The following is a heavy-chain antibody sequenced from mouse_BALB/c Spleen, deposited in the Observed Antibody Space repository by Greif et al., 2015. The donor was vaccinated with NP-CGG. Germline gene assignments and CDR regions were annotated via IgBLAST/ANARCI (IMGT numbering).Heavy chain of an antibody. CDR3: ARSDGYFDY. V-gene: IGHV1-7*01. J-gene: IGHJ2*01. D-gene: IGHD2-3*01. Sequence: VKVVESGAELAKPGASVKMSCKASGYTFTSYWMHWVKQRPGQGLEWIGYINPSTGYTEYNQKFKDKATLTADKSSSTAYMQLSSLTSEDSAVYYCARSDGYFDYWGQGTTLTVSS. CDR2: INPSTGYT. CDR1: GYTFTSYW.